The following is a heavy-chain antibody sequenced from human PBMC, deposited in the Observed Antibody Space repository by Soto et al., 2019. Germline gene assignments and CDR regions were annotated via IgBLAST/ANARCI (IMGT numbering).Heavy chain of an antibody. V-gene: IGHV3-7*01. D-gene: IGHD2-15*01. CDR1: GFTFSSYW. Sequence: EVQLVESGGGLVQPGGSLRLSCAASGFTFSSYWMSWVRQAPGKGLEWVANIKKDGSEKYYVDSVKGRFTISRDNAKNSLYLQMNSLRAEDTAVYYCARGGRRSGGRGDYWGQGTLVTVSS. CDR2: IKKDGSEK. CDR3: ARGGRRSGGRGDY. J-gene: IGHJ4*02.